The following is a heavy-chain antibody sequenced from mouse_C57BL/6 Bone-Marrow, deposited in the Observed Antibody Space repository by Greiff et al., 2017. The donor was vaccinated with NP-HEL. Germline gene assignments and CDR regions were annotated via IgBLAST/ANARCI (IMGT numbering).Heavy chain of an antibody. CDR3: ARERVYYAMDY. J-gene: IGHJ4*01. V-gene: IGHV1-59*01. Sequence: VQLQQPGAELVRPGTSVKLSCKASGYTFTSYWMHWVKQRPGQGLEWIGVIDPSASYTNYNQKFKGKATLTVDTSSSTAYMQLSSLTSEDSAVYYCARERVYYAMDYWGQGTSVTVSS. CDR1: GYTFTSYW. CDR2: IDPSASYT.